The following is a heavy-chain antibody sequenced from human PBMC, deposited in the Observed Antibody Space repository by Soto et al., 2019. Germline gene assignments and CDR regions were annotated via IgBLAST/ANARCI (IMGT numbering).Heavy chain of an antibody. V-gene: IGHV1-58*01. CDR1: GFTFTSSA. CDR2: IVVGSGNT. Sequence: GASVKVSCKASGFTFTSSAVQWVRQARGQRLEWIGWIVVGSGNTNYAQKFQERVTITRDMSTSTAYMELSSLRSEDTAVYYCAAAPLRDYFWSRYSLTGWLDPWGQGPLVTVSS. D-gene: IGHD3-3*01. CDR3: AAAPLRDYFWSRYSLTGWLDP. J-gene: IGHJ5*02.